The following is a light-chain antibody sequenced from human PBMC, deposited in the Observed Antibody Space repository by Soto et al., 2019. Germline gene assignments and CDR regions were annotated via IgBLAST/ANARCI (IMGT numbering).Light chain of an antibody. Sequence: VLTQSPATLSVSPGERATLSCRASQSVSSNLAWYQQNPGQAPRLLIYDASARATGIPARFSGSGSATEFTLTISSLQSEDFAVYYCQQYNNWPRTFGQGTKVEIK. V-gene: IGKV3-15*01. CDR2: DAS. CDR3: QQYNNWPRT. J-gene: IGKJ1*01. CDR1: QSVSSN.